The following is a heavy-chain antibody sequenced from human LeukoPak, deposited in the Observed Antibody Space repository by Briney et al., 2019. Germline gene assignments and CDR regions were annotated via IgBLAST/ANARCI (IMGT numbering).Heavy chain of an antibody. V-gene: IGHV1-58*02. J-gene: IGHJ2*01. CDR2: IVVGSGNT. CDR3: AAVYYDSSGYYFPYWYFDL. D-gene: IGHD3-22*01. Sequence: ASVKVSCKASGFTFTSSAMQWVRQARGQRLEWIGWIVVGSGNTNYAQKFQERVTITRDMSTSTAYMELSSLRSEDTAVYYCAAVYYDSSGYYFPYWYFDLWGRGTLSLSPQ. CDR1: GFTFTSSA.